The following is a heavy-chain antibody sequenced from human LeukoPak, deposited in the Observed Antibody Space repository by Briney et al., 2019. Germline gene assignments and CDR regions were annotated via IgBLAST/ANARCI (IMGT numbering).Heavy chain of an antibody. CDR3: ARGQAVAGKDY. CDR2: IYYSGST. D-gene: IGHD6-19*01. Sequence: PSETLSLTCTVSGGSISSSSYYWGWIRQPPGKGLEWIGSIYYSGSTYYNPSLKSRVTMSVDTSKNQFSLKLSSVTAADTAVYYCARGQAVAGKDYWGQGTLVTVSS. J-gene: IGHJ4*02. V-gene: IGHV4-39*07. CDR1: GGSISSSSYY.